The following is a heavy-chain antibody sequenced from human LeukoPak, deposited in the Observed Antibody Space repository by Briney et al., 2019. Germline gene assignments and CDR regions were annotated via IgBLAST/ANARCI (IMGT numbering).Heavy chain of an antibody. V-gene: IGHV4-4*02. CDR3: ARDGFYDSSGYYYNWVFDY. D-gene: IGHD3-22*01. CDR2: IYHSGST. CDR1: GGSISSSNW. J-gene: IGHJ4*02. Sequence: NPSGTLSLTCAVSGGSISSSNWWSWVRQPPGKGLEWIGEIYHSGSTNYNPSLKSRVTISVDKSKNQFSLKLSSVTAADTAVYYCARDGFYDSSGYYYNWVFDYWGQGTLVTVSS.